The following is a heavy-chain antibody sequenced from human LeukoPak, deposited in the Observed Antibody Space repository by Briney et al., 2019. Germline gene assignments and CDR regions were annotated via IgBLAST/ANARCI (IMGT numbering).Heavy chain of an antibody. J-gene: IGHJ6*02. CDR3: ARDGIAAAGKTPWDYYYYGMDV. D-gene: IGHD6-13*01. CDR2: MNPNSGNT. V-gene: IGHV1-8*01. CDR1: GYTFTSYD. Sequence: ASVKVSCKASGYTFTSYDINWVRQATGQGLEWMGWMNPNSGNTGYAQKFQGRVTMTRNTSISTAYMELSSLRSEDTAVYYCARDGIAAAGKTPWDYYYYGMDVWGQGTTVTVSS.